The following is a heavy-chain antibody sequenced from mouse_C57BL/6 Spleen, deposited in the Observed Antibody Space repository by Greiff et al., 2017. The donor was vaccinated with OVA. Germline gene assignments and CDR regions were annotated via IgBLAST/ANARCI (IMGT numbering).Heavy chain of an antibody. CDR2: IYPGDGDT. V-gene: IGHV1-80*01. J-gene: IGHJ2*01. D-gene: IGHD2-2*01. Sequence: VQVVESGAELVKPGASVKISCKASGYAFSSYWMNWVKQRPGKGLEWIGQIYPGDGDTNYNGKFKGKATLTADKSSSTAYMQLSSLTSEDSAVYFCAVWLRQGGFDYWGQGTTLTVSS. CDR1: GYAFSSYW. CDR3: AVWLRQGGFDY.